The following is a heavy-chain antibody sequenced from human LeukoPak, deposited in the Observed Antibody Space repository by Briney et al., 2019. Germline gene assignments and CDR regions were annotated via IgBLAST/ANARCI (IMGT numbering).Heavy chain of an antibody. V-gene: IGHV1-8*01. J-gene: IGHJ6*02. CDR3: ARSYGYTYYYYGLNV. D-gene: IGHD5-18*01. CDR1: GYTFTSYD. Sequence: GASVKVSCKASGYTFTSYDINWVRQATGHGLEWMGWMNPNSGNAGYAQNFQGRVTMTRNTSINTAYMELSSLRSEDTAVYYCARSYGYTYYYYGLNVWGQGTTVTVSS. CDR2: MNPNSGNA.